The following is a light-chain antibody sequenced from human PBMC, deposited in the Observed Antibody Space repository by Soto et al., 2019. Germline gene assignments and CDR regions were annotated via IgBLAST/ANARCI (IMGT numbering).Light chain of an antibody. Sequence: DIQMTQSPSSLSASVGDRVTITCRASQPITRYLNWYQQKAGKAPKLLSYATSSLESGVPSRFSGSGSGADFTLTINSLQLEDLAIYYCQQSYSNPTFGGGTKVEIK. J-gene: IGKJ4*01. CDR1: QPITRY. CDR3: QQSYSNPT. CDR2: ATS. V-gene: IGKV1-39*01.